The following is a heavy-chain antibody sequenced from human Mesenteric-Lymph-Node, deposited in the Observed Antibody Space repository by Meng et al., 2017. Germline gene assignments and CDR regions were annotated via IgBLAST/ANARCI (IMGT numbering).Heavy chain of an antibody. CDR2: ISSNGREA. Sequence: GESLKISCEASGFTFSSYVMHWVRQAPGKGLEYVSVISSNGREAYYANSVKGRFTISRDNSKNTLYLQMNSLRAEDTAVYYCAKVPLHVDTAMVYYYYYGMDVWGQGTTVTVSS. CDR1: GFTFSSYV. J-gene: IGHJ6*02. V-gene: IGHV3-64*01. D-gene: IGHD5-18*01. CDR3: AKVPLHVDTAMVYYYYYGMDV.